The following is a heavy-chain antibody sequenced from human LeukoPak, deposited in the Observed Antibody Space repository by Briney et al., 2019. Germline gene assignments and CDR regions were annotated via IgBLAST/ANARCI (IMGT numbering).Heavy chain of an antibody. CDR1: GFTFSSYA. V-gene: IGHV3-23*01. CDR3: ARNGDSPPVDYFDY. Sequence: PVESLRLSCAASGFTFSSYAMSWVRQAPGKGLEWVSAISGSGGSTYYADSVKGRFTISRDNSKNTLYLQMNSLRAEDTAVYYCARNGDSPPVDYFDYWGQGTLVTVSS. CDR2: ISGSGGST. J-gene: IGHJ4*02. D-gene: IGHD4-17*01.